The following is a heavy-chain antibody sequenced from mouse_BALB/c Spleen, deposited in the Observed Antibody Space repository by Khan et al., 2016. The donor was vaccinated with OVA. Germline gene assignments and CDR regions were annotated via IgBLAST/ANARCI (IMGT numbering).Heavy chain of an antibody. D-gene: IGHD1-1*02. CDR2: INPYTDYT. J-gene: IGHJ4*01. Sequence: VQLQESGPELVKPGASVKMSCKASGYTFTNYVMHWVKQKPGQGLEWIGFINPYTDYTKYNEKFKDKATLTSDKSSSTAYMQLSSLTSEDSAVYYCAREGSRSMPWWAMDYWGQGTSVSVSS. CDR1: GYTFTNYV. V-gene: IGHV1S136*01. CDR3: AREGSRSMPWWAMDY.